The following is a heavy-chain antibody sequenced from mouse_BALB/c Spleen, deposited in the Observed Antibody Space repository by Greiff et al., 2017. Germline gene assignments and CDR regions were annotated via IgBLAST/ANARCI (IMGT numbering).Heavy chain of an antibody. CDR2: IYPYNGGT. V-gene: IGHV1S29*02. Sequence: EVQRVESGPELVKPGASVKISCKASGYTFTDYNMHWVKQSHGKSLEWIGYIYPYNGGTGYNQKFKSKATLTVDNSSSTAYMELRSLTSEDSAVYYCARGGNYYAMDYWGQGTSVTVSS. D-gene: IGHD2-1*01. CDR1: GYTFTDYN. CDR3: ARGGNYYAMDY. J-gene: IGHJ4*01.